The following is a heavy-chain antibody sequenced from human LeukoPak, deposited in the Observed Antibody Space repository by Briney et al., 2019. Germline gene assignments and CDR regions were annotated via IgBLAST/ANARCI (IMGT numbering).Heavy chain of an antibody. CDR1: GFTFSSYD. CDR3: AREIAVAGTWYFGL. J-gene: IGHJ2*01. D-gene: IGHD6-19*01. CDR2: ISTAGET. V-gene: IGHV3-13*01. Sequence: GGSLRLSCAASGFTFSSYDMHWVRQATGKGLEWVSGISTAGETNYPGSVKGRFTISRENAKNSVYLQMNSLRAGDTAVYYCAREIAVAGTWYFGLWGRGTLVTVSS.